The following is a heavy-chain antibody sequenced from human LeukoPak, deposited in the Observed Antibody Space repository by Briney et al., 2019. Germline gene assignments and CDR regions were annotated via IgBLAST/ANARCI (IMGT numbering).Heavy chain of an antibody. J-gene: IGHJ3*02. V-gene: IGHV4-34*01. Sequence: SETLSLTCAVYGGSFSGYYWSWIRQPPGKGLEWIGEINHSGSTNYNPSLKSRVTISVDTSKNQFSLKLSSVTAADTAVYYCARGSITMVRAENAFDIWGQETMVTVSS. CDR2: INHSGST. CDR3: ARGSITMVRAENAFDI. D-gene: IGHD3-10*01. CDR1: GGSFSGYY.